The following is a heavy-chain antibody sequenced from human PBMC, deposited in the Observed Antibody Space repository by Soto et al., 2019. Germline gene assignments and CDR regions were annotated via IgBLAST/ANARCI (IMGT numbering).Heavy chain of an antibody. CDR3: AKVGPYYDFWSGNFDY. CDR2: ISGSGGST. J-gene: IGHJ4*01. D-gene: IGHD3-3*01. V-gene: IGHV3-23*01. CDR1: GFTFSSYA. Sequence: GGSLRLSCAASGFTFSSYAMSWVRQAPGKGLEWVSAISGSGGSTYYADSVKGRFTVSRDNSKNTLYLQMNSLRAEDTAVYYCAKVGPYYDFWSGNFDYWGQEPWSPSPQ.